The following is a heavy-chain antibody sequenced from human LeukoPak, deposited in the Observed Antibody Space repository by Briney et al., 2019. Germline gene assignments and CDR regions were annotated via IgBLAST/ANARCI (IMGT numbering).Heavy chain of an antibody. D-gene: IGHD6-13*01. V-gene: IGHV3-33*01. CDR2: IWYDGSNK. CDR3: AREKDSSSQEYYYYYGMDV. Sequence: GGSLRLSCAASGFTFSSYGMHWVRQAPGKGLEWVAVIWYDGSNKYYADSVKGRFTISRDNSENTLYLQMNSLRAEDTAVYYCAREKDSSSQEYYYYYGMDVWGQGTTVTVSS. CDR1: GFTFSSYG. J-gene: IGHJ6*02.